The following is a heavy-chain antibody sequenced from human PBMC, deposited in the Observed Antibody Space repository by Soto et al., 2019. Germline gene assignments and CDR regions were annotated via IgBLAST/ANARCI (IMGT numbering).Heavy chain of an antibody. CDR2: INPGDSDT. V-gene: IGHV5-51*01. D-gene: IGHD6-19*01. CDR3: ARLAGTGNYYYYGMDV. CDR1: GYSFTSYW. Sequence: PGESLKISCKGSGYSFTSYWIGWARQMSGKGLEWMGIINPGDSDTRYSPSFQGQVTISADKSISTAYLHWSSLKASDTAMYYCARLAGTGNYYYYGMDVWGQGTTVTVSS. J-gene: IGHJ6*02.